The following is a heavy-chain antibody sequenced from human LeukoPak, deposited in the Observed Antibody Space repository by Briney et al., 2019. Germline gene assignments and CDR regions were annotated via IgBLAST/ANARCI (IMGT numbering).Heavy chain of an antibody. CDR3: VVDLSGSADY. D-gene: IGHD3-10*01. Sequence: GESLRLSCAASGFSFSNYWFHWVRQAPGEGLVWVSRTNEHGTIINYADSVKGRFTISRDNAKNTLYLQMNSLRTEDSALYYCVVDLSGSADYWGQGTLVTFSS. J-gene: IGHJ4*02. V-gene: IGHV3-74*01. CDR1: GFSFSNYW. CDR2: TNEHGTII.